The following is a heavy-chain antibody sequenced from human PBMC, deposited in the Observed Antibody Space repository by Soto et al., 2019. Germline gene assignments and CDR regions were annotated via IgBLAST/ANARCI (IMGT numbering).Heavy chain of an antibody. D-gene: IGHD3-22*01. Sequence: SVKVSCKASGFTFTSSAMQWVRQARGRRLEWIGWIVVGSGNTNYAQKFQERVTITRDMSTSTAYMELSSLRSEDTAVYYCAADPYYIDSQGYNGMVVSCPALTVTV. CDR1: GFTFTSSA. V-gene: IGHV1-58*02. CDR3: AADPYYIDSQGYNGMVV. CDR2: IVVGSGNT. J-gene: IGHJ6*02.